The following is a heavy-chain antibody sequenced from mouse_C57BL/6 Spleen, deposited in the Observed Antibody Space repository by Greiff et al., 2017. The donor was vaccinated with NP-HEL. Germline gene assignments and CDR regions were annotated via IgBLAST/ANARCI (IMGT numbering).Heavy chain of an antibody. CDR3: ARGRYDYDGKVDY. CDR1: GYTFTDYN. CDR2: INPNNGGT. D-gene: IGHD2-4*01. V-gene: IGHV1-22*01. J-gene: IGHJ2*01. Sequence: VQLQQSGPELVKPGASVKMSCKASGYTFTDYNMHWVKQSNGKSLEWIGYINPNNGGTSYNQKFKGKATLTVNKSSSTAYRELRSLTSEDSAVYYCARGRYDYDGKVDYWGQGTTLTVSS.